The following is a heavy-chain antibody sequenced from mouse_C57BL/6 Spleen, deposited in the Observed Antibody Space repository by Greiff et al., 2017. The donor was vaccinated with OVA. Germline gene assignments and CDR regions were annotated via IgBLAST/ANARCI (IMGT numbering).Heavy chain of an antibody. CDR1: GYAFTNYL. CDR2: INPGSGGT. V-gene: IGHV1-54*01. CDR3: ARKGAPYYFDY. Sequence: QVQLKQSGAELVRPGTSVKVSCKASGYAFTNYLIEWVKQRPGQGLEWIGVINPGSGGTNYNEKFKGKATLTADKSSSTAYMQLSSLTSEDSAVYFCARKGAPYYFDYWGQGTTLTVSS. J-gene: IGHJ2*01.